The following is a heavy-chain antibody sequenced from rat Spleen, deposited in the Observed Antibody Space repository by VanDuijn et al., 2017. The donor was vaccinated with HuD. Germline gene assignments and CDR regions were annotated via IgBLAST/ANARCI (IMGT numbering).Heavy chain of an antibody. V-gene: IGHV5-31*01. D-gene: IGHD4-3*01. J-gene: IGHJ1*01. CDR2: ITNTGGST. Sequence: EVQLVESGGGLVQPGRSLKLSCVASGFTFNNYWMTWIRQAPGKGLEWDASITNTGGSTYYPDSVKGRFTISRDNAKSPLYLQMNSLRSEDTATYYCTREGGGGWYFDFWGPGTMVTVSS. CDR1: GFTFNNYW. CDR3: TREGGGGWYFDF.